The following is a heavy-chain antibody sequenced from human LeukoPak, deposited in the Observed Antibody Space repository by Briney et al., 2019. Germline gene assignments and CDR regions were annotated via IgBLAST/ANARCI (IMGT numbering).Heavy chain of an antibody. CDR2: IYPGDSNT. V-gene: IGHV5-51*01. CDR3: ARADFWSGYYFKWFGP. J-gene: IGHJ5*02. Sequence: GESLKISCKASGYSFTSYWIGWVRQMPGKGLEWMGIIYPGDSNTRYSPSFQGQVTISADRSITTAYPQWSSLKASDTAIYYCARADFWSGYYFKWFGPWGQGTLVTVSS. CDR1: GYSFTSYW. D-gene: IGHD3-3*01.